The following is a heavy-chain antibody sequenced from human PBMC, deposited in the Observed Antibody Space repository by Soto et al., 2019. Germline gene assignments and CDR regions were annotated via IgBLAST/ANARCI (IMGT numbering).Heavy chain of an antibody. Sequence: QLQLQESGPGLVKPSETLSLTCTVSSVSISSSSSYWGWIRQPPGQGLEWIGNSYSGGNTYYNPSCKSRVTMSIDSSKTHFSLRLNSVTTADTAMYYCGAHNYGAKGYHFETWGQGNLVTVSS. CDR2: SYSGGNT. V-gene: IGHV4-39*02. J-gene: IGHJ4*02. CDR1: SVSISSSSSY. D-gene: IGHD4-17*01. CDR3: GAHNYGAKGYHFET.